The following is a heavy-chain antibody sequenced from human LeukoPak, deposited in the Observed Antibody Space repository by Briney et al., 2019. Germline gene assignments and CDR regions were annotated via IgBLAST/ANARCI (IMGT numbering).Heavy chain of an antibody. CDR3: ARGLLQGEGFYYYYGMDV. CDR2: IIPIFGTA. Sequence: ASVKVSCKASGGTLSSDAISWVRQAPGQGLEWMGGIIPIFGTANYAQRFQGRVTITADKSTSTAYMELSSLRSEDTAVYYCARGLLQGEGFYYYYGMDVWGKGTTVTVSS. V-gene: IGHV1-69*06. CDR1: GGTLSSDA. J-gene: IGHJ6*04. D-gene: IGHD2-15*01.